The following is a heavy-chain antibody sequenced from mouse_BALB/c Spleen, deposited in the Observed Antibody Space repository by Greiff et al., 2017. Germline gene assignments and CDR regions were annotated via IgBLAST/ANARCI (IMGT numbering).Heavy chain of an antibody. Sequence: DVMLVESGGDLVKPGGSLKLSCAASGFTFSSYGMSWVRQTPDKRLEWVATISSGGSYTYYPDSVKGRFTISRDNAKNTLYLQMSSLKSEDTAMYYCARHYYEDAMDYWGQGTSVTVSS. CDR1: GFTFSSYG. J-gene: IGHJ4*01. D-gene: IGHD2-4*01. CDR2: ISSGGSYT. CDR3: ARHYYEDAMDY. V-gene: IGHV5-6*02.